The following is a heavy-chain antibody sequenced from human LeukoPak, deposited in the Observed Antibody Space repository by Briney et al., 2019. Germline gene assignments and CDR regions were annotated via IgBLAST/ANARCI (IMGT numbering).Heavy chain of an antibody. D-gene: IGHD2-21*02. V-gene: IGHV3-30-3*01. Sequence: GGSLRLSCAASGFTFSSYAMHWVRQAPGKGLEWVAVISYDESNKYYADSVKGRFTISRDNSKNTLYLQMNSLRAEDTAVYYCAKDGGYCGGDCSLFDYWGQGTLVTVSS. CDR1: GFTFSSYA. CDR3: AKDGGYCGGDCSLFDY. CDR2: ISYDESNK. J-gene: IGHJ4*02.